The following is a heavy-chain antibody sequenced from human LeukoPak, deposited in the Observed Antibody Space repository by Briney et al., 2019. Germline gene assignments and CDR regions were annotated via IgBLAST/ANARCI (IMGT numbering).Heavy chain of an antibody. CDR3: ARVGTYYDFWSGYYGSLYFDY. CDR2: IYYSGTT. Sequence: SETLSLTCTVSGASISSSNYYWGWIRQPPGKGLEWIGSIYYSGTTYYNPSLKSRVTISVDTSKNQFSLKLSSVTAADTAVYYCARVGTYYDFWSGYYGSLYFDYWGQGTLVTVSS. D-gene: IGHD3-3*01. J-gene: IGHJ4*02. V-gene: IGHV4-39*07. CDR1: GASISSSNYY.